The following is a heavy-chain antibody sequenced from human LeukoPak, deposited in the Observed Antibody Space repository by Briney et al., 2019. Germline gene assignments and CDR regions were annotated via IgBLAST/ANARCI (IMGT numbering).Heavy chain of an antibody. CDR2: IGGSGGKT. Sequence: PGGSLRLSCAASGFTFTSYSLSWVRQAPGEGLEWVSGIGGSGGKTYYADFVKGRFTISRDNSKNTLYLQMNSLRAEDTAVYYCAKEYTNSWFTSLNWGQGTLVTVSS. CDR3: AKEYTNSWFTSLN. V-gene: IGHV3-23*01. J-gene: IGHJ4*02. CDR1: GFTFTSYS. D-gene: IGHD6-13*01.